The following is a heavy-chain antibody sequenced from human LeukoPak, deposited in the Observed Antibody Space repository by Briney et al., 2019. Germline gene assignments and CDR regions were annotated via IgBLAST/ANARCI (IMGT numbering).Heavy chain of an antibody. Sequence: GGSLRLSCAASGFTFSSYWMHWVRQAPGKGLVWVSRINSDGSSTSYADSVKGRFTISRDNAKNTLYLQMNSLRAEDTAVYYCARANSGSWVFDYWGQGTLVTVSS. V-gene: IGHV3-74*01. J-gene: IGHJ4*02. CDR1: GFTFSSYW. D-gene: IGHD1-26*01. CDR3: ARANSGSWVFDY. CDR2: INSDGSST.